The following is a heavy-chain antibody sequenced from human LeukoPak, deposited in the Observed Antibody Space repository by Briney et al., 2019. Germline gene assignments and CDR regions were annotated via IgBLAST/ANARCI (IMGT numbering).Heavy chain of an antibody. D-gene: IGHD6-19*01. CDR1: GFTVSSNY. J-gene: IGHJ4*02. CDR2: IYSGGST. CDR3: ARVYSSGWAMYYFDY. V-gene: IGHV3-53*01. Sequence: PGGSLRLSCAASGFTVSSNYMSWVRQAPGKGLEWVSVIYSGGSTYYADSVKGRFTISRDNSKNTLYLQMNSLRAEDTAVYYCARVYSSGWAMYYFDYWGQGTLVTVSS.